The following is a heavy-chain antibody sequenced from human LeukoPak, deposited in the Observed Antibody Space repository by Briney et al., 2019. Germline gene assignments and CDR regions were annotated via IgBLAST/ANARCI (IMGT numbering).Heavy chain of an antibody. Sequence: ASVKVSCKVSGYTLTGLSMHWVRQAPGKGLEWMGGFDPEDGETIYAQKFQGRVTMTEDTSTDTAYMELSSLRSEDTAVYYCATDSRFGELFGYWGQGTLVTVSS. CDR2: FDPEDGET. CDR1: GYTLTGLS. V-gene: IGHV1-24*01. J-gene: IGHJ4*02. D-gene: IGHD3-10*02. CDR3: ATDSRFGELFGY.